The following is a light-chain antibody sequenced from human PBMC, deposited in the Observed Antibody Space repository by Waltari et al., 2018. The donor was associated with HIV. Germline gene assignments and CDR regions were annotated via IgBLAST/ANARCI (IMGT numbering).Light chain of an antibody. J-gene: IGLJ2*01. CDR2: RND. CDR1: LSNIVNNF. V-gene: IGLV1-47*01. CDR3: ASWDDNLGHWI. Sequence: QPKMTQAPSASKTPGQRITMSCSGTLSNIVNNFITQYQQIAGPAPSPVMARNDQRPAGVPDRFSGTKSGTSAFLAITGLRLDDEATYFCASWDDNLGHWIFGGGTKLTVL.